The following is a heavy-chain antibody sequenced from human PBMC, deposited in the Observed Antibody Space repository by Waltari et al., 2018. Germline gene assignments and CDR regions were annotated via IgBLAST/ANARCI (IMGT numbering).Heavy chain of an antibody. CDR3: ARERSSGNQDNWFDP. CDR2: INAANTNT. V-gene: IGHV1-3*01. CDR1: GYTFSNHA. J-gene: IGHJ5*02. D-gene: IGHD1-26*01. Sequence: QAHLVQSGAEVKKPGASVTVSCQASGYTFSNHALHWVRQAPGQGLEWMGWINAANTNTRYAKKLEGRFTITRDTSANTVYMGLSSLRSKDTAVYFCARERSSGNQDNWFDPWGQGTLVTVSS.